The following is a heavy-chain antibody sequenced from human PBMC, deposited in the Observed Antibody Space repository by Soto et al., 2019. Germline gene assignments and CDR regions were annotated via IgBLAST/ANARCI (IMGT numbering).Heavy chain of an antibody. D-gene: IGHD2-21*02. CDR1: GGSISSYY. CDR2: IYYSGST. V-gene: IGHV4-59*01. Sequence: QVQLQESGPGLVKPSETLYLTCTVSGGSISSYYWSWIRQPPGKGLEWIGYIYYSGSTNYNPSLKSRVTISVDTSKNQSSLKLSSVTAADTAVYYGARGDFWYWGQGTLVTVSS. CDR3: ARGDFWY. J-gene: IGHJ4*02.